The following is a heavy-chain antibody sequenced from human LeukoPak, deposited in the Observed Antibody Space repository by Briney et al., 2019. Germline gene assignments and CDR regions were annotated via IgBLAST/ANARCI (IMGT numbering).Heavy chain of an antibody. Sequence: PSETLSLTCAVYGGSFSGYYWSWIRQPPGKGLERIGEINHSGSTYYNPSLKSRVTISVDTSKNQFSLKLSSVTAADTAVYYCAREPYDFWSGRNPYYFDYWGQGTLVTVSS. D-gene: IGHD3-3*01. J-gene: IGHJ4*02. CDR2: INHSGST. V-gene: IGHV4-34*01. CDR3: AREPYDFWSGRNPYYFDY. CDR1: GGSFSGYY.